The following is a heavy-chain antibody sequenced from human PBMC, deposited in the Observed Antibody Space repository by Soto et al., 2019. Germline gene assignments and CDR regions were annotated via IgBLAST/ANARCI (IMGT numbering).Heavy chain of an antibody. D-gene: IGHD3-10*01. Sequence: EVQLLESGGGLVQPGGSLRLSCAASGFTFSSYAMSWVRQAPGKGLEWVSAISGSGGSTYYADSVKGRFTISRDNSKNTLYLQVNSLRAEDTAVYYCEKDPLGSGSSRYTWGQGTLVTVSS. CDR1: GFTFSSYA. V-gene: IGHV3-23*01. CDR3: EKDPLGSGSSRYT. CDR2: ISGSGGST. J-gene: IGHJ5*02.